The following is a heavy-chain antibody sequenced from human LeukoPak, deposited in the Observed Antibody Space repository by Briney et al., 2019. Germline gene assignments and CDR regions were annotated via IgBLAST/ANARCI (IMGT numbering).Heavy chain of an antibody. J-gene: IGHJ4*02. CDR3: AKDRETTSSGTFDS. V-gene: IGHV3-30*18. CDR1: GFTFSSYG. D-gene: IGHD1-1*01. CDR2: IAEDGSIE. Sequence: GGSLRLSCAASGFTFSSYGMHCVRQAPGRGLEWVAFIAEDGSIEKYTDSVKGRFTISRDNSNNTLYLRMNSLRAEDTGVYYCAKDRETTSSGTFDSWGQGTLVTVSS.